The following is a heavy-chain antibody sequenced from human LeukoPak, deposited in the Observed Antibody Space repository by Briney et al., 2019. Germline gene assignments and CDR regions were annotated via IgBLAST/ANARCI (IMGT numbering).Heavy chain of an antibody. CDR1: GGSFSNYY. V-gene: IGHV4-34*01. CDR2: IDHSGST. D-gene: IGHD3-10*01. CDR3: ARWSGGSGSYHLGNYGMDV. Sequence: SSETLSLTCAVYGGSFSNYYWSWIRQPSGKGLEWIGEIDHSGSTNYNPSLKSRVTISVDTSKNQFSLKLSSVTAADTAVYYCARWSGGSGSYHLGNYGMDVWGKGTTVTVSS. J-gene: IGHJ6*04.